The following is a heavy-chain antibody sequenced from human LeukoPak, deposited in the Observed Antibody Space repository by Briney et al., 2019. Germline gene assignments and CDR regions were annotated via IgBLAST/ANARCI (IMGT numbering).Heavy chain of an antibody. Sequence: SETLSLTCTVSGGSISSGIYYWSWIRQPAGKGLEWIGRMFTPGTINYNPSLKSRVTISLDTSKNQFSLKLSSVTAADTAVYYCARLSGRDYYFDYWGQGTLVTVSS. J-gene: IGHJ4*02. CDR1: GGSISSGIYY. CDR2: MFTPGTI. V-gene: IGHV4-61*02. D-gene: IGHD3-10*01. CDR3: ARLSGRDYYFDY.